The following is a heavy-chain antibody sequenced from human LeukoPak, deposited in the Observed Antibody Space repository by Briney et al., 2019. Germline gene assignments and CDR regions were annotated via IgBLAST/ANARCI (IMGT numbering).Heavy chain of an antibody. CDR2: TSYDGSTK. CDR1: GFTFSSYA. J-gene: IGHJ4*02. V-gene: IGHV3-30*14. Sequence: GGSLRLSCAASGFTFSSYAMHWVRQAPGKGLEWVALTSYDGSTKYYADSVKGRFIISKDNSRNTLYLQMNSLKVEDTAVYYCAKPSGEYFDHWGQGTLVTVSS. CDR3: AKPSGEYFDH.